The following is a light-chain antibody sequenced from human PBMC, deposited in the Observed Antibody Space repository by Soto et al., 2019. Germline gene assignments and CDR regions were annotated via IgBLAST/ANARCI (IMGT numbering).Light chain of an antibody. V-gene: IGKV1-12*01. CDR1: QDISTW. CDR3: QQSNSFPLT. Sequence: DIQMTQSPSSVSASVGDRVTITCRASQDISTWLAWYQQKPGKAPNLLIYAAFTLQGGVPSRFSGSGSGTDFTLTITNLQPEDFAAYYCQQSNSFPLTFGGGTKVEIK. CDR2: AAF. J-gene: IGKJ4*01.